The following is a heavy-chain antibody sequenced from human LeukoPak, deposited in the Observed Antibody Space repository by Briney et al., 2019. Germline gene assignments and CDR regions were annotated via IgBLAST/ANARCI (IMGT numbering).Heavy chain of an antibody. Sequence: GGSLRLSCAASGFTFSDYAMNWVRQAPGKGLEWVANIKQDGSEKYYVDSVKGRFTISRDNAKNSLYLQMNSLRAEDMAVYYCARELDTAMGAYSPFDYWGQGTLVTVSS. CDR3: ARELDTAMGAYSPFDY. V-gene: IGHV3-7*01. J-gene: IGHJ4*02. CDR1: GFTFSDYA. CDR2: IKQDGSEK. D-gene: IGHD5-18*01.